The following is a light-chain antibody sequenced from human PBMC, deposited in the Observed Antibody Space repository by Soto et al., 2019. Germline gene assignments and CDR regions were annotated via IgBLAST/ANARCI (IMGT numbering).Light chain of an antibody. Sequence: DIVLTQSPGTLSLSPGERATLSCRASQSVSSKYLAWYQQKPGQAPRLLIYGASTRATGIPARFSGSGSGTEFTLTIISLQSEDFAVYYCQQYNNWPPITFGQGTRLEIK. CDR2: GAS. J-gene: IGKJ5*01. CDR3: QQYNNWPPIT. CDR1: QSVSSKY. V-gene: IGKV3-15*01.